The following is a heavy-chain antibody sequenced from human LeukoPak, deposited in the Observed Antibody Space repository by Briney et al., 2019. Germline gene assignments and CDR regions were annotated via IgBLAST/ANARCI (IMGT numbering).Heavy chain of an antibody. V-gene: IGHV3-21*01. Sequence: GGSLRLSCAASGFTFSSYSMNWVRQAPGKGLEWVSSISSSSSYIYYADSVKGRFTISRDNAKNSLYLQMNSLRAEDTAVYYCARVTRGDYSPLDYWGQGTLVTVSS. D-gene: IGHD4-17*01. CDR3: ARVTRGDYSPLDY. CDR2: ISSSSSYI. J-gene: IGHJ4*02. CDR1: GFTFSSYS.